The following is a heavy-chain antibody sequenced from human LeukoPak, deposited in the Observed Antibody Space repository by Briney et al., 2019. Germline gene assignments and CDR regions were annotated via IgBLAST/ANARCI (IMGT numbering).Heavy chain of an antibody. D-gene: IGHD3-22*01. V-gene: IGHV3-30*02. CDR1: GFTFSSYG. J-gene: IGHJ4*02. Sequence: GGSLRLSCAASGFTFSSYGMHWVRQAPGKGLEWVAFIRYDGSNKYYADSVKGRFTISRDNSKNTLYLQMNSLRAEDTAVYYCAKISMENYYDSSGWMDYWGQGTLVTVSS. CDR3: AKISMENYYDSSGWMDY. CDR2: IRYDGSNK.